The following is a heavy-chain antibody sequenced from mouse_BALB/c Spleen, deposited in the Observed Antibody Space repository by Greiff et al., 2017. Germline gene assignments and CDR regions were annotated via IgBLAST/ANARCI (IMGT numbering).Heavy chain of an antibody. CDR2: IDPANGNT. Sequence: VTLKVSGAELVKPGASVKLSCTASGFNIKDTYMHWVKQRPEQGLEWIGRIDPANGNTKYDPKFQGKATITADTSSNTAYLQLSSLTSEDTAVYYCATSYYGSNYAMDYWGQGTSVTVSS. CDR3: ATSYYGSNYAMDY. D-gene: IGHD1-1*01. J-gene: IGHJ4*01. V-gene: IGHV14-3*02. CDR1: GFNIKDTY.